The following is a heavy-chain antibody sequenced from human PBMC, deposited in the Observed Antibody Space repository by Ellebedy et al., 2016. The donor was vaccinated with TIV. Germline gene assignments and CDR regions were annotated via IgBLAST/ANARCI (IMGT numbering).Heavy chain of an antibody. J-gene: IGHJ4*02. Sequence: SETLSLXXTVSGGSISGSDYYWGWIRQPPGTGLEWIGSIYYDGSAYYNPSLESRVTMSVDTSKNQFSLIVTSVTATDTSVYYCARPDRDSSGWYVYWGQGTLVTVSS. CDR2: IYYDGSA. D-gene: IGHD6-19*01. V-gene: IGHV4-39*01. CDR1: GGSISGSDYY. CDR3: ARPDRDSSGWYVY.